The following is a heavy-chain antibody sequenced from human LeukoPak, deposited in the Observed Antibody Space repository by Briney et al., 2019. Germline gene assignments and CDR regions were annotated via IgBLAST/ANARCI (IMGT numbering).Heavy chain of an antibody. V-gene: IGHV4-34*01. J-gene: IGHJ4*02. CDR3: ARGNGPYYDSSPLLYYFDY. Sequence: SETLSLTCAVYGGSFSGCYWSWIRQPPGKGLEWIGEINHSGSTNYNPSLKSRVTISVDTSKNQFSLKLSSVTAADTAVYYCARGNGPYYDSSPLLYYFDYWGQGTLVTVSS. D-gene: IGHD3-22*01. CDR1: GGSFSGCY. CDR2: INHSGST.